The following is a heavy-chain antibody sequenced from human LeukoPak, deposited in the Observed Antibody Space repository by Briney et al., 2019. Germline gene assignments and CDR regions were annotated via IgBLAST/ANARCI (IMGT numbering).Heavy chain of an antibody. CDR1: GFTFSNAW. J-gene: IGHJ6*03. Sequence: PGGSLRLSCAASGFTFSNAWMSWIRQPPGKGLEWIGYIYYSGSTNYNPSLNSRVTISVDTSKNQFSLKLSSVTAADTAVYYCARGYYGSGSYFGIYYYYYMDVWGKGTTVTVSS. CDR2: IYYSGST. V-gene: IGHV4-59*01. D-gene: IGHD3-10*01. CDR3: ARGYYGSGSYFGIYYYYYMDV.